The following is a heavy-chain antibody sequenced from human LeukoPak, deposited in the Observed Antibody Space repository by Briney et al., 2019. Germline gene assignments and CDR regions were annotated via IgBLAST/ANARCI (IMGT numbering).Heavy chain of an antibody. CDR3: ARTGLTYYYDSSGYYSYYFDY. J-gene: IGHJ4*02. CDR2: IKQDGSEK. CDR1: GFTFSSYG. Sequence: PGGSLRLSCAASGFTFSSYGMHWVRQAPGKGLEWVANIKQDGSEKYYVDSVKGRFTISRDNAKNSLYLQMNSLRAEDTAVYYCARTGLTYYYDSSGYYSYYFDYWGQGTLVTVSS. D-gene: IGHD3-22*01. V-gene: IGHV3-7*01.